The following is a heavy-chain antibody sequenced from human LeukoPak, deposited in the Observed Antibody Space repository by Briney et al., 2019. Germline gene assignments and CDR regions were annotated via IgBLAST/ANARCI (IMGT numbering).Heavy chain of an antibody. CDR1: GYSFTKYW. CDR3: VRLSRNWSDGGVDQ. CDR2: IFPGGSDT. Sequence: PGESLKISCKASGYSFTKYWIGWVRQMSGKGLEWMGIIFPGGSDTRYSPCSQGQVTISADTSISTAYLQWSSLQASDSAICYCVRLSRNWSDGGVDQWGQGTLVTVSS. V-gene: IGHV5-51*01. J-gene: IGHJ4*02. D-gene: IGHD1-1*01.